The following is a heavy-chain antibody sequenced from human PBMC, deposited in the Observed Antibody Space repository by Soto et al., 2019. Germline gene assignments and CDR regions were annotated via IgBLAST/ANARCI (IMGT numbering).Heavy chain of an antibody. J-gene: IGHJ4*02. V-gene: IGHV3-66*01. CDR1: GFTVSSND. CDR2: IYSGGAT. Sequence: GGSLRLSCAASGFTVSSNDMTWVRQAPGKGLEWVSVIYSGGATYYADSVKGRFTISRDNSKNTLYLQMNSLRPEDTAVYYCARAPLYGGNSVWGQGTVVTVSP. D-gene: IGHD4-17*01. CDR3: ARAPLYGGNSV.